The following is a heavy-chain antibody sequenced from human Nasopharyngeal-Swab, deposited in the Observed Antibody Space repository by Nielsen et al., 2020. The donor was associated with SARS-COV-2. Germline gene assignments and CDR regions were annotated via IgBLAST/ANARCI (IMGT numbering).Heavy chain of an antibody. CDR1: GFTFGYYG. CDR3: ARDIGHSSGWYSYYSYGMDV. D-gene: IGHD6-19*01. V-gene: IGHV3-30*03. J-gene: IGHJ6*02. CDR2: ISYDGRKK. Sequence: GESLKISCAASGFTFGYYGMHWVRQAPGKGLEWVAVISYDGRKKYYVDSVKGRLTISRDNSKNTLYLQMNSLRAEDTAVYYCARDIGHSSGWYSYYSYGMDVWGQGTTVTVSS.